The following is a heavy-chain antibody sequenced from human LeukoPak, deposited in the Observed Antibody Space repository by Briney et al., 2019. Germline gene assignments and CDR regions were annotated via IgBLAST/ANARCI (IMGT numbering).Heavy chain of an antibody. V-gene: IGHV3-30*02. D-gene: IGHD6-13*01. Sequence: GGSLRLSCAASGFTFSSYGMHWVRQAPGKGLEWVSFIRYDGSNKYYADSVKGRFTISRDNSKNTLYLQMNSLRAEDTAVYYCAKVLIIAAAGKDFDYWGQGTLVTVSS. J-gene: IGHJ4*02. CDR1: GFTFSSYG. CDR3: AKVLIIAAAGKDFDY. CDR2: IRYDGSNK.